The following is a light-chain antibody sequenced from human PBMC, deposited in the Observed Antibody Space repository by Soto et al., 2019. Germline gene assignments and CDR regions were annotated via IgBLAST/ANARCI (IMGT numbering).Light chain of an antibody. CDR2: DAS. CDR1: QDISNR. V-gene: IGKV1-33*01. J-gene: IGKJ2*01. CDR3: QNCFTVPYT. Sequence: DIQMTQSPSSLSASVGDRITITCQASQDISNRLNWYHQKPGKAPNLLIYDASNLAAGVPSGFSGGGSGTHFTFTITSLQPEDIGTYYCQNCFTVPYTFGQGTKVDIK.